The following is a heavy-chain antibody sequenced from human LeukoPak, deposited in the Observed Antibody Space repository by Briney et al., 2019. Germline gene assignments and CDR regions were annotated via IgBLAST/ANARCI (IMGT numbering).Heavy chain of an antibody. CDR2: ISGSGGST. J-gene: IGHJ6*04. Sequence: GGSLRLSCAASGFIFSSYAMSWVRQAPGKGLELVSAISGSGGSTYYADSVKGRFTISRDNAKNSLYLQMNSLRAEDTAVYYCAELGITMIGGVWGKGTTVTISS. D-gene: IGHD3-10*02. CDR1: GFIFSSYA. V-gene: IGHV3-23*01. CDR3: AELGITMIGGV.